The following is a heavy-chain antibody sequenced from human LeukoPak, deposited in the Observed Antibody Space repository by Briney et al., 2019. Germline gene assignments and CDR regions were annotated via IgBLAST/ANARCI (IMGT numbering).Heavy chain of an antibody. Sequence: GGSLRLSCAASGFTVSSNYMSWVRQAPGKGLEWVSVIYSGGSTYYADSVKGRFTISRDNSKSTLYIQMNSLRAEDTAVYYCARIDSSSWFDYWGQGTLVTVSS. CDR1: GFTVSSNY. D-gene: IGHD6-13*01. CDR2: IYSGGST. CDR3: ARIDSSSWFDY. V-gene: IGHV3-53*01. J-gene: IGHJ5*01.